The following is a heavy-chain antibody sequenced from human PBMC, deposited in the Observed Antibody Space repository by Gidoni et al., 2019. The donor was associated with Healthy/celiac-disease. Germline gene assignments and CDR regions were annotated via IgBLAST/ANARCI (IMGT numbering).Heavy chain of an antibody. D-gene: IGHD2-15*01. CDR1: GFTFSNAW. J-gene: IGHJ4*02. CDR2: IKRKTEGGTT. CDR3: TTDLGYCSGGSCLIYDY. V-gene: IGHV3-15*01. Sequence: EVQLVESGGGLVKPGGSLRLSCSASGFTFSNAWMSWVRQAPGKGLEWVGRIKRKTEGGTTDYAAPVKGRFTISRDDSKNTLYLQMNSLKTEDTAVYYCTTDLGYCSGGSCLIYDYWGQGTLVTVSS.